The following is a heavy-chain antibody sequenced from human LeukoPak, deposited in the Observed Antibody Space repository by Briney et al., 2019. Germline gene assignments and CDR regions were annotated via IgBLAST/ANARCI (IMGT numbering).Heavy chain of an antibody. CDR2: IWYDGNNK. J-gene: IGHJ4*02. D-gene: IGHD2-2*01. CDR3: ARDRWSSTSYNDY. V-gene: IGHV3-33*01. Sequence: GGSLRLSCAASGFTFSNYGMHWVRQAPGKGLEWVAVIWYDGNNKYYADSVKGRFTISRDNSKNTLYLQMNSLRAEDTAVYYCARDRWSSTSYNDYWGQGTLVTVSS. CDR1: GFTFSNYG.